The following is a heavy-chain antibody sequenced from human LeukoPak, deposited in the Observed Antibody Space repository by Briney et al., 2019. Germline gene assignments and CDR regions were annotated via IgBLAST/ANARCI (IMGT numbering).Heavy chain of an antibody. D-gene: IGHD5-24*01. CDR2: ISGSGGST. J-gene: IGHJ4*02. Sequence: GSLRLSCAASGFTFSSYAMSWVRQAPGKGLEWVSAISGSGGSTYYADSVKGRFTISRDNSKNTLYLQMNSLRTEDTAVYYCARPSPPGDGYNPCDYWGPGALVIVSS. V-gene: IGHV3-23*01. CDR3: ARPSPPGDGYNPCDY. CDR1: GFTFSSYA.